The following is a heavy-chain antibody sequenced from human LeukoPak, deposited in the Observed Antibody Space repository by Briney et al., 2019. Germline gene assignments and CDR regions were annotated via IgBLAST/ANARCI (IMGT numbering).Heavy chain of an antibody. Sequence: ASVKVSCKASGYTFTGYYMHWVRQAPGQGLEWMGWINPNHGDTNYAQKFQDRVSMTRDTSISTAYMHLSRLRSADTAVYYCARAAEDGDWGHYFDYWGQGTLVTVSS. V-gene: IGHV1-2*02. CDR3: ARAAEDGDWGHYFDY. CDR2: INPNHGDT. D-gene: IGHD4-17*01. CDR1: GYTFTGYY. J-gene: IGHJ4*02.